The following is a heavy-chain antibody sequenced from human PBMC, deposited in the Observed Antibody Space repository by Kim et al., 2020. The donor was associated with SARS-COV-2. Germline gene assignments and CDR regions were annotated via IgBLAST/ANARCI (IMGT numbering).Heavy chain of an antibody. Sequence: GGSLRLSCAASGFTFSSYWMSWVRQAPGKGLEWVANIKQDGSEKYYVDSVKGRFTISRDNAKNSLYLQMNSLRAEDTAVYYCARDRMGGYDYGDYHSYYYYYYGMDVWGQGTTVTVSS. CDR1: GFTFSSYW. J-gene: IGHJ6*02. V-gene: IGHV3-7*01. CDR2: IKQDGSEK. D-gene: IGHD4-17*01. CDR3: ARDRMGGYDYGDYHSYYYYYYGMDV.